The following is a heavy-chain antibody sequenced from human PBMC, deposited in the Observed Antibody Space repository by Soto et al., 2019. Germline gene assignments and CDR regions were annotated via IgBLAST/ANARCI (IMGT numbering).Heavy chain of an antibody. CDR1: GFAFSTHW. V-gene: IGHV3-7*01. J-gene: IGHJ1*01. CDR2: INQDGGEK. CDR3: TRVSFSLDADYIQN. Sequence: EVQLVDSGGGSVQPGGSLRLSCAASGFAFSTHWMTWVRQAPGKGLEWVASINQDGGEKYYVDSVKGRFTISRDNAENSLFLQMNSLRSEDTAVYYCTRVSFSLDADYIQNWGQGTLVTVSS.